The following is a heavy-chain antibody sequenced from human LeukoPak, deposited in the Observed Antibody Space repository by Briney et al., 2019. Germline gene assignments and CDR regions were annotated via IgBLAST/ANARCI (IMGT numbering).Heavy chain of an antibody. V-gene: IGHV1-8*01. D-gene: IGHD3-16*01. CDR2: MNPNSGDT. J-gene: IGHJ4*02. Sequence: GAAVTVSRKTSGYTFTPSDINWLRQAPAQGLEWMGWMNPNSGDTSYGQKFRGRVTMTRNTSISTAYMELSSLRPHDTPVYYCARTPTSMIILMSGGQGTGVSVSS. CDR3: ARTPTSMIILMS. CDR1: GYTFTPSD.